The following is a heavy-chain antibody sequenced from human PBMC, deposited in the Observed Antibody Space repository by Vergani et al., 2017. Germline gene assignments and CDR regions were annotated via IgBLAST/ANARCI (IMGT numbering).Heavy chain of an antibody. D-gene: IGHD2-8*01. V-gene: IGHV4-30-2*01. CDR3: ARGGEYCTNGVCYGEVDWFDP. Sequence: QLQLQESGSGLVKPSQTLSLTCAVSGGSISSGGYYWSWIRQPPGKGLEWIGEINHSGSTNYNPSLKSRVTISVDTSKNQFSLKLSSVTAADTAVYYCARGGEYCTNGVCYGEVDWFDPWGQGTLVTVSS. J-gene: IGHJ5*02. CDR1: GGSISSGGYY. CDR2: INHSGST.